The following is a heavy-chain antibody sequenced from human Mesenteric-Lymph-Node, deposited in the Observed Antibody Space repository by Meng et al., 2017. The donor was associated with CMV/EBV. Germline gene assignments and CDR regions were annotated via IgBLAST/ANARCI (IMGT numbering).Heavy chain of an antibody. D-gene: IGHD6-6*01. J-gene: IGHJ6*02. CDR3: ARDFGSSSLLNYYFYGLDV. V-gene: IGHV3-66*02. Sequence: GESLKISCAASGFIFSDYAMNWVRQAPGKGLDWVSVIYRGGNTDYAHSVKGRFTISRDNSKNTLYLQMNSLRAEDTAVYYCARDFGSSSLLNYYFYGLDVWGQGTTVTVSS. CDR2: IYRGGNT. CDR1: GFIFSDYA.